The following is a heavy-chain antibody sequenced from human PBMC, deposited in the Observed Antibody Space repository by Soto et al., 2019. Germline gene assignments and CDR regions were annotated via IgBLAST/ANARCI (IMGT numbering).Heavy chain of an antibody. Sequence: ASVKVSCKASGYTFRNYGITWVRQAPGQGLEWMAWISPYNGNTNYAQDLQGRVTMTTDTSTSTAYMELRSLTSEDTAIYYCARDLVSGSDFWRAYNGGYFDYWGQGPPVTVSS. CDR1: GYTFRNYG. V-gene: IGHV1-18*01. J-gene: IGHJ4*02. D-gene: IGHD3-3*01. CDR3: ARDLVSGSDFWRAYNGGYFDY. CDR2: ISPYNGNT.